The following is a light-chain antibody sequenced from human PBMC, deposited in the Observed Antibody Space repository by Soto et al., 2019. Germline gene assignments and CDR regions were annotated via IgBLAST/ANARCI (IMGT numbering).Light chain of an antibody. CDR2: GTS. CDR1: QSISSN. CDR3: QQYNQWPT. J-gene: IGKJ5*01. Sequence: EIVMTQSPATLSVSPGERATLSCRASQSISSNLAWYQQKPGQAPRLLISGTSTRAAGIPARFSGSGSGTEFTLTISSLQSEDFALYYCQQYNQWPTFGQGTRLEI. V-gene: IGKV3-15*01.